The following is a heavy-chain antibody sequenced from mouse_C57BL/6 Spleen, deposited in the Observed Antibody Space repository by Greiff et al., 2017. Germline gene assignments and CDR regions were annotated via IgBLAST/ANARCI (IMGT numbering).Heavy chain of an antibody. CDR3: ARVGSSYAMDY. CDR1: GFTFSDYG. D-gene: IGHD1-1*01. Sequence: EVNVVESGGGLVKPGGSLKLSCAASGFTFSDYGMHWVRQAPEKGLEWVAYISSGSSTIYYADTVKGRFTISRDNAKNTLFLQMTSLRSEGTAMYYCARVGSSYAMDYWGQGTSVTVSS. V-gene: IGHV5-17*01. J-gene: IGHJ4*01. CDR2: ISSGSSTI.